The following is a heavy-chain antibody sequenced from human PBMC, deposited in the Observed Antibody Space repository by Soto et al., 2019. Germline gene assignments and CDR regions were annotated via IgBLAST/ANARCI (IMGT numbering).Heavy chain of an antibody. CDR3: ARVVKYYYDSSGQYYYYGMDV. D-gene: IGHD3-22*01. V-gene: IGHV4-30-4*01. Sequence: QVQLQESGPGLVKPSQTLSLTCTVSGGSISSGDYYWSWIRQPPGKGLEWIGYIYYSGSTYYNPSLKSRVTISVDTSKNQFSLKLSSVTAADTAVYYCARVVKYYYDSSGQYYYYGMDVWGQGTTVTVSS. CDR2: IYYSGST. J-gene: IGHJ6*02. CDR1: GGSISSGDYY.